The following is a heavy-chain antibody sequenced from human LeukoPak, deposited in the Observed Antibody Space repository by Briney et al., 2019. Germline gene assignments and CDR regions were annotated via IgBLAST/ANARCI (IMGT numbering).Heavy chain of an antibody. J-gene: IGHJ5*02. CDR1: GYTFTGYY. Sequence: ASVKVSCKASGYTFTGYYMHWVRQAPGQGLEWMGWINPNSGGTNYAQKFQGRVTMTRDTSISTAYMELSRLRSDDTAVYYCARQVGASALNWFDPWGQGTLVTVSS. D-gene: IGHD1-26*01. CDR3: ARQVGASALNWFDP. CDR2: INPNSGGT. V-gene: IGHV1-2*02.